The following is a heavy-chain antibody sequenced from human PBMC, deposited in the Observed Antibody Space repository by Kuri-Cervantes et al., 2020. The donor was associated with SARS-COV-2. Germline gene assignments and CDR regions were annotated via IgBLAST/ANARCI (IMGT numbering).Heavy chain of an antibody. CDR1: GGSISSGGYS. CDR3: ARGPSRGCSGGSCYWFYFDY. J-gene: IGHJ4*02. V-gene: IGHV4-30-2*01. CDR2: IYHSGST. D-gene: IGHD2-15*01. Sequence: LRLSCAVSGGSISSGGYSWSWIRQPPGKGLEWIGYIYHSGSTYYNPSLKSRVTISVDRSKNQFSLKLSSVTAADTAVYYCARGPSRGCSGGSCYWFYFDYWGQGTLVTVSS.